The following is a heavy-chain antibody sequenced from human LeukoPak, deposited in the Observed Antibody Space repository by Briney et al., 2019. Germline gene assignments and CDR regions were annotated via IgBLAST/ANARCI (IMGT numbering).Heavy chain of an antibody. D-gene: IGHD2-2*02. V-gene: IGHV4-30-2*01. Sequence: SETLSLTCAVSGGSISSGGYSWSWIRQPPGKGLEWIGYIYHSGSTYYIPSLKSRVTISVDRSKNQFSLKLSSVTAADTAVYYCARVRYCSSTSCYRRDAYFDYWGQGTLVTVSS. CDR3: ARVRYCSSTSCYRRDAYFDY. CDR2: IYHSGST. CDR1: GGSISSGGYS. J-gene: IGHJ4*02.